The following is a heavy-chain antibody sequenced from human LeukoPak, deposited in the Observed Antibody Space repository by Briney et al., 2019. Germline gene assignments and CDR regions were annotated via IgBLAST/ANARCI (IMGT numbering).Heavy chain of an antibody. CDR2: IYYSGST. D-gene: IGHD3-10*01. J-gene: IGHJ4*02. Sequence: PSETLSLTCTVSGGSISSGDYYWSWIRQPPGKGLEWIGYIYYSGSTYYNPSLKSRVTISVDTSKNQFSLKLSSVTAADTAVYYCARDGTGRTMVRGVIGEVGVDYWGQGTLVTVSS. CDR3: ARDGTGRTMVRGVIGEVGVDY. CDR1: GGSISSGDYY. V-gene: IGHV4-30-4*01.